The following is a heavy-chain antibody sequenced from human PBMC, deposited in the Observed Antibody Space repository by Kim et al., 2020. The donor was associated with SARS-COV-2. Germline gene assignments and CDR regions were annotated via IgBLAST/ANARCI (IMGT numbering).Heavy chain of an antibody. CDR3: ARGRGTYFDY. CDR2: YN. J-gene: IGHJ4*02. V-gene: IGHV6-1*01. D-gene: IGHD3-16*01. Sequence: YNDYAVSVKSRITIIPDTAKNHFSLQLNAVTPEDTAVYYCARGRGTYFDYWGQGSLVTVSS.